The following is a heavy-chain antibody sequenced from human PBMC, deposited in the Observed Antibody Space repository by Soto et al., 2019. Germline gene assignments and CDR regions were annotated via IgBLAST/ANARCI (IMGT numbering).Heavy chain of an antibody. V-gene: IGHV4-59*01. Sequence: SETLSLTCTVSGGSISSYYWSWIRQPPGKGLEWIGYIYYSGSTNYNPSLKSRVTISVDTSKNQFSLKLSSVTAADTAVYYCARGRDLRYPSNDAFDIWGQGTMVTVSS. D-gene: IGHD3-9*01. CDR3: ARGRDLRYPSNDAFDI. J-gene: IGHJ3*02. CDR1: GGSISSYY. CDR2: IYYSGST.